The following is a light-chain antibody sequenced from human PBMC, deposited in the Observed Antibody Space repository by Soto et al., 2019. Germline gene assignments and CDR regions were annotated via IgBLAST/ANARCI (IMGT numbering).Light chain of an antibody. CDR2: RDL. Sequence: QSVLPQPPSVSGAPGPRVTISCTGSSSDFGAGHDVHWYQQVPGTAPKLLVSRDLNRPSGVPARVSGSRSGTSVSLAITGLQAEDEADYYCQAYGNDRRGWVFGGGTKLTVL. CDR1: SSDFGAGHD. J-gene: IGLJ3*02. CDR3: QAYGNDRRGWV. V-gene: IGLV1-40*01.